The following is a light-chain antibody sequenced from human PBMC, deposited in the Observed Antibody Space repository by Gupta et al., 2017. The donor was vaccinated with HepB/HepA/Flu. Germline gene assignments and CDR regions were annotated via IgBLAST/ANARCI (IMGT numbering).Light chain of an antibody. CDR2: SNN. V-gene: IGLV1-44*01. CDR1: SSNIGRNT. Sequence: QSVLTQPPSASGTPGQRVTISCSGSSSNIGRNTVIWYQQLPGTAPKLLIYSNNQRPSGVSDRLSGSKSGTSASLAIGGLQSEDEADYSCAAWDDSLQAWVFGGGTKLTVL. CDR3: AAWDDSLQAWV. J-gene: IGLJ3*02.